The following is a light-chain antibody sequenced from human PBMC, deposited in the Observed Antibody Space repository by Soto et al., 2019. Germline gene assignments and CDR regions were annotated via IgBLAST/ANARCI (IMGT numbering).Light chain of an antibody. Sequence: DIQMTQSPFSLSASIGDRVTITCRASQSISNYLNWYQHKPGKAPNLLIYAASSLQSGVPSRFSGSGSGTDFTLTISSLQPEDFATYYCQQTYSAPFTFGPGTKVDIK. J-gene: IGKJ3*01. CDR2: AAS. CDR1: QSISNY. CDR3: QQTYSAPFT. V-gene: IGKV1-39*01.